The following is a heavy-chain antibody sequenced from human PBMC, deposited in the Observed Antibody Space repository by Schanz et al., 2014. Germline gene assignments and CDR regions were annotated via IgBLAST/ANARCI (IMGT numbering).Heavy chain of an antibody. CDR2: VWSDGNTK. V-gene: IGHV3-33*08. CDR3: ARDGDFDY. Sequence: DLEESGGGVVQPGRSLRLSCAASGFTFHTYDMHWVRQAPGKGPEWVALVWSDGNTKYYVDSVKGRFTISRDNSMNTLHLQMDGLRVEDTAVYYCARDGDFDYWGQGTLVTVSS. CDR1: GFTFHTYD. J-gene: IGHJ4*02.